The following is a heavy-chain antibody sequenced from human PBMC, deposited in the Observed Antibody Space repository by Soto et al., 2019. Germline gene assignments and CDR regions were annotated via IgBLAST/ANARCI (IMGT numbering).Heavy chain of an antibody. CDR2: INPSGGSI. CDR3: ARGTWYYGDY. CDR1: GYTFTTYY. J-gene: IGHJ4*02. Sequence: ASVKVSCKASGYTFTTYYRHWVRQAPGQGLEWTGIINPSGGSISSAQRFQGRVTMTRDTSTSTVYMELSSLRSDDTAVYYCARGTWYYGDYWGQGTLVTVSS. V-gene: IGHV1-46*03. D-gene: IGHD6-13*01.